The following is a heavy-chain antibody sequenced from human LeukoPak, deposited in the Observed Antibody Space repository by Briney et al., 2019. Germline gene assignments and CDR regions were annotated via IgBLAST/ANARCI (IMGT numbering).Heavy chain of an antibody. CDR2: INPSRNT. J-gene: IGHJ4*02. CDR3: RTTVDTAMTLDY. D-gene: IGHD5-18*01. V-gene: IGHV4-34*03. CDR1: GGSFSGYY. Sequence: SETLSLTCAVFGGSFSGYYWNWIRQPPGKGLEWIGQINPSRNTNYNPSLKSRVTISVDTSKNQFSLKLSSVTAADTAVYYCRTTVDTAMTLDYWGQGTLVTVSS.